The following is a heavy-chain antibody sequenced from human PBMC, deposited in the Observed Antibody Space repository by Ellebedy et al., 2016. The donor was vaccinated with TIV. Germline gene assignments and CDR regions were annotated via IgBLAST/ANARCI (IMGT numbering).Heavy chain of an antibody. CDR1: GFTFSDYY. Sequence: GGSLRLXXAASGFTFSDYYMSWIRQAPGKGLEWVSYISSSSSYTNYADSVKGRFTISRDNAKNSLYLQMNSLRAEDTAVYYCARDPFAYCGGDCYSAFDIWGQGTMVTVSS. J-gene: IGHJ3*02. D-gene: IGHD2-21*02. CDR3: ARDPFAYCGGDCYSAFDI. CDR2: ISSSSSYT. V-gene: IGHV3-11*05.